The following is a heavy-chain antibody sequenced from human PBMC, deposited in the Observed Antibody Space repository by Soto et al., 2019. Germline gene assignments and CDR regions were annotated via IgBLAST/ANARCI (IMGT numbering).Heavy chain of an antibody. CDR2: LNIAGTI. CDR1: GASISSYN. J-gene: IGHJ2*01. V-gene: IGHV4-4*07. CDR3: ARDRGEYTSSWFWYFSH. Sequence: KPSETLSLTCSVSGASISSYNWSWVRQSAGKGPEWVGRLNIAGTINYNPSLKSRITMSMDTSKNQISLHLRSVTAADTAMYYCARDRGEYTSSWFWYFSHWGHGTLVTVSS. D-gene: IGHD6-13*01.